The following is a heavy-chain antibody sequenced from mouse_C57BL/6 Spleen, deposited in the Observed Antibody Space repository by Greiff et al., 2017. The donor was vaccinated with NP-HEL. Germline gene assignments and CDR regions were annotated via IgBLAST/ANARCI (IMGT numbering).Heavy chain of an antibody. CDR2: IAPEDGET. V-gene: IGHV14-2*01. CDR3: AAYYSWYFDV. D-gene: IGHD1-1*01. J-gene: IGHJ1*03. CDR1: GFNIKDYY. Sequence: VQLQQSGAELVKPGASVKLSCTASGFNIKDYYMHWVKQRTEQGLEWIGRIAPEDGETKYAPKFQGNATITADTSSNTAYLQLSSLTSEDTAVYYCAAYYSWYFDVWGTGTTVTVSS.